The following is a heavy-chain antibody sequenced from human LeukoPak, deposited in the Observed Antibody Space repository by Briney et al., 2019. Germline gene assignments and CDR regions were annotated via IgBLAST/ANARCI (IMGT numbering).Heavy chain of an antibody. Sequence: GGSLRLSCAASGFTFSSYGMHWVRQAPGKGLEGVAVISYDGSNKYYADSVKGPFTISRDNSKNTLYLKMNSLRAEDTAVYYCAKEGPRYCSGGSCYYLDYWGQGTLVTVSS. J-gene: IGHJ4*02. CDR2: ISYDGSNK. CDR3: AKEGPRYCSGGSCYYLDY. V-gene: IGHV3-30*18. CDR1: GFTFSSYG. D-gene: IGHD2-15*01.